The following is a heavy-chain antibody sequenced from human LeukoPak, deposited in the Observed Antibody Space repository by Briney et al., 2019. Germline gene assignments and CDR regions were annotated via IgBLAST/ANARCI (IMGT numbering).Heavy chain of an antibody. CDR1: GFSFSTYG. D-gene: IGHD3-10*01. V-gene: IGHV3-30*03. CDR3: ARDSGSGSYYTGYYGMDV. J-gene: IGHJ6*04. CDR2: ISTDGSST. Sequence: PGGSLRLSCAAPGFSFSTYGMHWVRQAPGKGLEWVAVISTDGSSTYYADSVKGRFTISRDNAKNSLYLQMNSLRAEDTAVYYCARDSGSGSYYTGYYGMDVWGKGTTVTVSS.